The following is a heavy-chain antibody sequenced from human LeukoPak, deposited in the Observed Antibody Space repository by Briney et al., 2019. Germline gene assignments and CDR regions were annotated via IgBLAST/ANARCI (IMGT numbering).Heavy chain of an antibody. J-gene: IGHJ4*02. V-gene: IGHV3-23*01. D-gene: IGHD3-22*01. CDR1: GFTFSSYA. CDR3: AKDPLARYYDSSGYLDY. Sequence: QPGGSLRLSCAASGFTFSSYAMSWVRQAPGKGLEWVSAISGSGGSTYYADSVKGRFTISRDNSKNTLYLQMNSLRAEDTAVYYCAKDPLARYYDSSGYLDYWGQGTLVTVSS. CDR2: ISGSGGST.